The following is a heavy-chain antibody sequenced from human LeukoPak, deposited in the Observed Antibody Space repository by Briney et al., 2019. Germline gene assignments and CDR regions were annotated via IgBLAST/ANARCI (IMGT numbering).Heavy chain of an antibody. CDR1: GFTFSSYW. Sequence: GGSLRLSCAASGFTFSSYWMSWVRQAPGKGLEWVANIKQDGSEKYYVDSVKGRFTISRDNAKNSLYLQLNRLRAEDTAVYYCAREPVVPAGTWGGSAFDIWGQGTMVTVSS. CDR2: IKQDGSEK. D-gene: IGHD2-2*01. V-gene: IGHV3-7*01. CDR3: AREPVVPAGTWGGSAFDI. J-gene: IGHJ3*02.